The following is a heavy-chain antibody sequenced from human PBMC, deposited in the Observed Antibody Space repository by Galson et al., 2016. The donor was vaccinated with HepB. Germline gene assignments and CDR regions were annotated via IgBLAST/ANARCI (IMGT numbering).Heavy chain of an antibody. Sequence: SLRLSCAASGFTFIGYSMSWVRQAPGKGLEWVSSITPSSSYISYADSLKGRFTISRDNAGNSLFLHMNSLRAEDTAVSYCVREGGHSGLPPDYWGPGTLVSVSS. CDR2: ITPSSSYI. D-gene: IGHD6-19*01. CDR3: VREGGHSGLPPDY. J-gene: IGHJ4*02. CDR1: GFTFIGYS. V-gene: IGHV3-21*01.